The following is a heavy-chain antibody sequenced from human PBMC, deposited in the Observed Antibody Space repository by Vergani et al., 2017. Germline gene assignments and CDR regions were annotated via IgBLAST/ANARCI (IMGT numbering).Heavy chain of an antibody. V-gene: IGHV4-34*01. J-gene: IGHJ6*03. Sequence: QVQLQQWGGGLLKPSETLSLTCVVNGGSFTSYHWTWIRQSPGEGLEWVGDIDHTGRPDYNPSLKSRLTMSVVKSRNQFSLTLKSVTATDTAIYFCARVNTETNGHLYYYYYMDVWGQGTAVTVS. CDR3: ARVNTETNGHLYYYYYMDV. CDR2: IDHTGRP. CDR1: GGSFTSYH. D-gene: IGHD4-11*01.